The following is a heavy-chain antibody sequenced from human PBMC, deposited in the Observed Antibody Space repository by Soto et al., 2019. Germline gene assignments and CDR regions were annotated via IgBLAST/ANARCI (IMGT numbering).Heavy chain of an antibody. D-gene: IGHD4-17*01. Sequence: QVQLQESGPGLVKPSETLSLTCTVSGGSISSSSYYWSWIRQPPGKRLEWIASIYYSGSTFYNPSLKRRVTISVDTSKNQFSLKLSAVTAAYTAVYYCASPTVGQYGVTYWYFDLWGSGTLVTVSS. CDR2: IYYSGST. J-gene: IGHJ2*01. V-gene: IGHV4-39*01. CDR1: GGSISSSSYY. CDR3: ASPTVGQYGVTYWYFDL.